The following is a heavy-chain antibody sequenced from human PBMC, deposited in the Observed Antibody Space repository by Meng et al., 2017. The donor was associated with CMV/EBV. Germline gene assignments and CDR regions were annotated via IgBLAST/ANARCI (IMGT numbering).Heavy chain of an antibody. Sequence: QEQRQGLGPGLVKASRTLSLTCTVPCGSIRSYYGSWIRQPAGKGLEWIGRIYTSGSTNYNPSLKSRVTMSVDTSKNQFSLKLSSVTAADTAVYYCARSMVVAGDWFDPWGQGTLVTVSS. CDR2: IYTSGST. CDR3: ARSMVVAGDWFDP. J-gene: IGHJ5*02. D-gene: IGHD2-15*01. V-gene: IGHV4-4*07. CDR1: CGSIRSYY.